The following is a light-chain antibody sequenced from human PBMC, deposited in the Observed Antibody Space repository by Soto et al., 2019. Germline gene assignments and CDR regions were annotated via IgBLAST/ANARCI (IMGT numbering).Light chain of an antibody. Sequence: QYALTQPASVSGSPGQSITISCTGTSSDVGGYNYVSWYQQHPGKAPKLMIYEVSNRPSGVSNRFSGSKSGNTASLTISGLQAADEADYYCSSYTSSSIDYVCGTGIKVTVL. J-gene: IGLJ1*01. CDR3: SSYTSSSIDYV. V-gene: IGLV2-14*01. CDR2: EVS. CDR1: SSDVGGYNY.